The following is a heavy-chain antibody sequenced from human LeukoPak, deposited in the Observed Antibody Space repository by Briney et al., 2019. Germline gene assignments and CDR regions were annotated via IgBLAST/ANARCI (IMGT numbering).Heavy chain of an antibody. V-gene: IGHV4-30-4*08. J-gene: IGHJ4*02. D-gene: IGHD6-19*01. CDR3: VRTEVSSGSEDY. CDR2: IYYSGST. CDR1: VGSITSSAYY. Sequence: SQTLSLTCTVSVGSITSSAYYWSWIRQPPGKGLEWIGYIYYSGSTYYNPSLKSRVTISLDTSKNQFSLKLSSVTAADTAVYYCVRTEVSSGSEDYWGQGTLVTVSS.